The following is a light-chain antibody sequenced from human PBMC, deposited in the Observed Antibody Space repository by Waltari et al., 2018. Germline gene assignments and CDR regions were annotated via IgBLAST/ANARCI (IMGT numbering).Light chain of an antibody. CDR2: KTV. CDR1: STKIGNNP. V-gene: IGLV1-44*01. J-gene: IGLJ3*02. CDR3: AAWDDSLNVWV. Sequence: QSVLTQPPSASGTPGQRVTISCSGSSTKIGNNPVNWYRQLPGMAPQLLIYKTVQRPSGVPDRFSASKSGTSASLAISGLQSEDEADYYCAAWDDSLNVWVFGGGTKLTVL.